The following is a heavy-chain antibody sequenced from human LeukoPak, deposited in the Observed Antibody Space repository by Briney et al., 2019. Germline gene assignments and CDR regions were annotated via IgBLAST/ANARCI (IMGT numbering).Heavy chain of an antibody. CDR2: ISSSNTYI. V-gene: IGHV3-21*01. Sequence: TGGTLRLSCAASGFTFSSYSMNWVRQAPGRGLEWVSSISSSNTYIYYADSVKGRFTISRENAKNSLYLQMNSLRAEDTAVYYCARGQPISMIPGPYFDYWGQGTLVTFSS. D-gene: IGHD3-22*01. J-gene: IGHJ4*02. CDR3: ARGQPISMIPGPYFDY. CDR1: GFTFSSYS.